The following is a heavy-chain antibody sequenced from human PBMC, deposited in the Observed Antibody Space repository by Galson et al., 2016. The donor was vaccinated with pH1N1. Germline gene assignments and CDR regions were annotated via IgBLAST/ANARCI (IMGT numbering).Heavy chain of an antibody. D-gene: IGHD5-18*01. Sequence: SETLSLTCAVSGYSISSAFNWGWIRQSPGKGLEWIGSIYYSGTTYYNPSLTSRVIISLDTSRNQFSLKLNSATAADTAVYYCVRQSGKYSFGYDYFDYWGPVTLVIVSS. CDR1: GYSISSAFN. CDR3: VRQSGKYSFGYDYFDY. CDR2: IYYSGTT. V-gene: IGHV4-38-2*01. J-gene: IGHJ4*02.